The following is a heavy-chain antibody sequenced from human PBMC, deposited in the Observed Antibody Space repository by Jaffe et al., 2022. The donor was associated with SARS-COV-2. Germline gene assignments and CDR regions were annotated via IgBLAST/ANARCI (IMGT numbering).Heavy chain of an antibody. CDR1: GYTFTIYY. CDR2: FNPSGATT. J-gene: IGHJ4*02. V-gene: IGHV1-46*01. CDR3: ARDGGNWNLDY. Sequence: QVQLVQSGAEAKKPGASVKVSCKASGYTFTIYYIHWVRQAPGQGLEWMAVFNPSGATTSYAQKFQGRVTMTRDTFTYTDYMELSSLTSEDTAVYFCARDGGNWNLDYWGQGTLVTVSS. D-gene: IGHD1-20*01.